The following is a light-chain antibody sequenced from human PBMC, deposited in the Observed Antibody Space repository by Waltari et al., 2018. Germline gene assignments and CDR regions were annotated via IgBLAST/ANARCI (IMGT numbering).Light chain of an antibody. CDR3: QQYSDGTPWT. J-gene: IGKJ1*01. V-gene: IGKV3-15*01. CDR1: QSIGNN. CDR2: DAS. Sequence: EIVMTQSPSTVSVSPGERATLSGRATQSIGNNVSWSQQRPGQAPRLLIYDASTRPTGVSGRFTGSGSGTEFSLTISGLQSEDFAIYYCQQYSDGTPWTFGQGTKVEI.